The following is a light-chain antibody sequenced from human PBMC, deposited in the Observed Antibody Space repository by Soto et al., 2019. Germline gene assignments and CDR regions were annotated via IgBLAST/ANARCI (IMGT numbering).Light chain of an antibody. CDR2: KAS. CDR1: QSISSW. J-gene: IGKJ4*01. Sequence: DIQMTQSPSTLSASVGDRVTITCRASQSISSWLAWYHQKPGKAPKLLIYKASSLESGVPSRFSGSGSGTEFTLTISSLQPDDFATYYCQQYNSYPLTFGGGTKV. CDR3: QQYNSYPLT. V-gene: IGKV1-5*03.